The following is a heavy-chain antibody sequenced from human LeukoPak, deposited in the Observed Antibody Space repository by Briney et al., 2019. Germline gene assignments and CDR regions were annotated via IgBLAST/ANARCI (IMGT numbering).Heavy chain of an antibody. V-gene: IGHV3-7*01. J-gene: IGHJ4*02. Sequence: GGSLRLSCAASGFTSSSYWMNWVRQAPGKGLEWVANIKQDGSEKYYVDSVKGRFTISRDNAKNSLYLQMNSLRAEDTAVYYCARGHNSAFDYWGQGTLVTVSS. CDR2: IKQDGSEK. D-gene: IGHD4-23*01. CDR3: ARGHNSAFDY. CDR1: GFTSSSYW.